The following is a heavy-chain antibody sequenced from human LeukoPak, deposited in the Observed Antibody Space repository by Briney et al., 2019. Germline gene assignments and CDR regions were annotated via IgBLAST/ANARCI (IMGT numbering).Heavy chain of an antibody. Sequence: PGGSLRLSCVASGFTFRDYWMTGGRQAPGGGLEFVANIKVDGSDKYYVDSVKGRFTISRDNAKNSVYLQMNSLRVEDTAVYYCVRRNLFDYWGQGTVVTVSS. J-gene: IGHJ4*02. CDR1: GFTFRDYW. CDR2: IKVDGSDK. D-gene: IGHD1-14*01. V-gene: IGHV3-7*01. CDR3: VRRNLFDY.